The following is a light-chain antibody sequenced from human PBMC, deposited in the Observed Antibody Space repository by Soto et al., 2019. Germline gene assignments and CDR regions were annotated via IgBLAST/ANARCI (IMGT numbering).Light chain of an antibody. CDR3: QQRSNWPPLFT. V-gene: IGKV3-11*01. Sequence: EIVLTQSPVTLSLSPGERATLSCRASQSVSSYLAWYQQKPGQAPRLLIYDASNRATGIPARFSGSGSGTDFTLTISSLEPEDFAVYYGQQRSNWPPLFTFGPGTKVDIK. CDR1: QSVSSY. CDR2: DAS. J-gene: IGKJ3*01.